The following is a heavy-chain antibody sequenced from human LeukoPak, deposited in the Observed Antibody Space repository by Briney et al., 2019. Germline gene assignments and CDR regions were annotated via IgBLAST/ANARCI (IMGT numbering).Heavy chain of an antibody. CDR1: GGSISSSSYY. D-gene: IGHD3-9*01. V-gene: IGHV4-39*07. Sequence: SETLSLTCTVSGGSISSSSYYWGWIRQPPGKGLEWIGSIYYSGSTYYNPSLKSRVTISVDTSKNQFSLKLSSVTAADTAVYYCARGGRDYDILTGYYTPYNWFDPWGQGTLVTVSS. J-gene: IGHJ5*02. CDR3: ARGGRDYDILTGYYTPYNWFDP. CDR2: IYYSGST.